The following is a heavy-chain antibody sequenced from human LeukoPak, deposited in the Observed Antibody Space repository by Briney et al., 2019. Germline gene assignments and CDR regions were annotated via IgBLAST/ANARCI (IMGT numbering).Heavy chain of an antibody. J-gene: IGHJ4*02. CDR2: IRYDGSNK. CDR1: GFTFSSYA. D-gene: IGHD6-13*01. V-gene: IGHV3-30*02. CDR3: ARDPYSSSWYYFDY. Sequence: GGSLRLSCAASGFTFSSYAMHWVRQAPGKGLEWVAFIRYDGSNKYYADSVKGRFTISRDNSKNTLYLQMNGLRAEDTAVYYCARDPYSSSWYYFDYWGQGTLVTVSS.